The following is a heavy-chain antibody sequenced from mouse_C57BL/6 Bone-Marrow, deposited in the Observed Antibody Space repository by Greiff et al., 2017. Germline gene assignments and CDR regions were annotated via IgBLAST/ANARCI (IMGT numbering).Heavy chain of an antibody. CDR1: GYSITSGYY. Sequence: ESGPGLVKPSQSLSLTCSVTGYSITSGYYWNWIRQFPGNKLEWMGYISYDGSNNYNPSLKNRISITRDTSKNQFFLKLNSVTTEDTATYYCAKEGIFYYGNPHWYFDVWGTGTTVTVSS. J-gene: IGHJ1*03. V-gene: IGHV3-6*01. CDR2: ISYDGSN. CDR3: AKEGIFYYGNPHWYFDV. D-gene: IGHD2-1*01.